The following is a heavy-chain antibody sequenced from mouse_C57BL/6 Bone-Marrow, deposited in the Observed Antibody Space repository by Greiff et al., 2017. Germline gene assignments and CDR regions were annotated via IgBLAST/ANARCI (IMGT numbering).Heavy chain of an antibody. J-gene: IGHJ1*03. V-gene: IGHV5-6*02. Sequence: DVKLVESGGDLVKPGGSLKLSCAASGFTFSSYGMSWVRQTPDKRLEWVATISSGGSYTYYPDSVKGRFTISRDNAKNTLYLQMSSLKSEDTAMYYCERIYYYGSSYGSGYFDVWGTGTTVTVSS. CDR1: GFTFSSYG. CDR2: ISSGGSYT. CDR3: ERIYYYGSSYGSGYFDV. D-gene: IGHD1-1*01.